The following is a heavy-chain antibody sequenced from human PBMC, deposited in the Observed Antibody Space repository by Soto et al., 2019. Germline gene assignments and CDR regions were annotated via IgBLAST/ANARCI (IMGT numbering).Heavy chain of an antibody. J-gene: IGHJ4*02. CDR2: IIPIFGTA. CDR3: ARELYGDSYYFDY. D-gene: IGHD4-17*01. V-gene: IGHV1-69*13. Sequence: GPSVKVSCKDSGGTLSSYAISWVRQAPGQGLEWMGGIIPIFGTANYAQKFQGRVTITADESTSTAYMELSSLRSEDTAVYYCARELYGDSYYFDYWGQGTLVTVSS. CDR1: GGTLSSYA.